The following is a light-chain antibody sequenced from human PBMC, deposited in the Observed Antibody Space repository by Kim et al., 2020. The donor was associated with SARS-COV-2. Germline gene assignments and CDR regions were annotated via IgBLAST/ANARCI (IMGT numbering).Light chain of an antibody. V-gene: IGLV4-69*01. CDR1: SGHSTYA. Sequence: QLVLTQSPSASASLGASVKLTCTLSSGHSTYAIAWHQQQPEKGPRYLMKLNSDGSHSKGDGIPDGFSGSSSGAERYLTISSLQSEDEADYYCQTWGTGIRVFGGGTQLTVL. CDR3: QTWGTGIRV. J-gene: IGLJ3*02. CDR2: LNSDGSH.